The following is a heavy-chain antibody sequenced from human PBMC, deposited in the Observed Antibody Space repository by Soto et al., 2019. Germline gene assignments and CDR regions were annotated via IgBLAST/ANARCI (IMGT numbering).Heavy chain of an antibody. J-gene: IGHJ5*02. D-gene: IGHD5-12*01. CDR1: GYTFFTYD. CDR3: ARHHGPTTSENWFDP. CDR2: ISTYSGDT. Sequence: ASVKVSCKASGYTFFTYDISWVRQAPGQGLEWMGWISTYSGDTKYAQKLQGRVTMTTDTSTTTAYLGLRSLRSDDTAVYYCARHHGPTTSENWFDPWGQGTLVTVSS. V-gene: IGHV1-18*01.